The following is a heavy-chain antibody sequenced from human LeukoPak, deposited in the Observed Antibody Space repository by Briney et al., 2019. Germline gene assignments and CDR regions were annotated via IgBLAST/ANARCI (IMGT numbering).Heavy chain of an antibody. Sequence: GGSLRLSCAASGFTFSSYAMHWVRQAPGKGLEYVSANANSVTGRFTISRDNSKNTLYLQMGSLRAEDMAVYYCARLAGGSYSDYWGQGTLVTVSS. J-gene: IGHJ4*02. V-gene: IGHV3-64*01. CDR3: ARLAGGSYSDY. CDR1: GFTFSSYA. D-gene: IGHD1-26*01.